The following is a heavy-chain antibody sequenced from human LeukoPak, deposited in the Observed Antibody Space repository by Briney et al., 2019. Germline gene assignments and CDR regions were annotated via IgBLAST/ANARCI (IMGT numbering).Heavy chain of an antibody. Sequence: GESLKISCKGSGYKFTNYCIGWVRQMPGKGLEWMGIIYPTNSDTRYSPSLQGQVTISADKSISTAYLQWSSLKASDTAIYYFARRDLGYNGHSPRFDFWGGGTPVTVSS. CDR1: GYKFTNYC. CDR3: ARRDLGYNGHSPRFDF. D-gene: IGHD5-24*01. CDR2: IYPTNSDT. J-gene: IGHJ4*02. V-gene: IGHV5-51*01.